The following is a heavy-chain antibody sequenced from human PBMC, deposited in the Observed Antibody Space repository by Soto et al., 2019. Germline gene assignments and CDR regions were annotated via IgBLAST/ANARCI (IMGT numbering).Heavy chain of an antibody. D-gene: IGHD3-10*01. CDR1: EVTFSLYS. CDR3: ARAVTWGLDV. Sequence: EVQLVESEGGLVRPGGSLRLSCAASEVTFSLYSMSWVRQAPGKGLEWVSYISRSSTGIHYADSVKGRFTISRDDATNSMHLQMNSLRDGDTAVYYCARAVTWGLDVWGQGTTVSISS. V-gene: IGHV3-48*02. J-gene: IGHJ6*02. CDR2: ISRSSTGI.